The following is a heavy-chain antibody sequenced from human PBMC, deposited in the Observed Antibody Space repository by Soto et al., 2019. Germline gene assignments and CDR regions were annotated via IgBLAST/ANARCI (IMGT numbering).Heavy chain of an antibody. CDR3: ARASSGWFGYYYYGMDV. J-gene: IGHJ6*02. CDR1: GFTFSSYA. CDR2: ISYDGSNK. Sequence: GGSLRLSCAASGFTFSSYAMHWVRQAPGKGLEWVAVISYDGSNKYYADSVKGRFTISRDNPKNTLYLQMNSLRAEDTAVYYCARASSGWFGYYYYGMDVRGPGTTVTVSS. D-gene: IGHD6-19*01. V-gene: IGHV3-30-3*01.